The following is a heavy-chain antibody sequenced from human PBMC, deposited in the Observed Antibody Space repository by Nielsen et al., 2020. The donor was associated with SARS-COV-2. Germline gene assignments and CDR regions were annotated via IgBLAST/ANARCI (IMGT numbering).Heavy chain of an antibody. Sequence: GGSLRLSCAASGFTFDDYAMHWVRQAPGKGLEWVSGISWNSGSIGYADSVKGRFTISRDNAKNSLYLQMNSLRAEDTAVYYCARDLSNYYGMDVWGQGTTVTVSS. J-gene: IGHJ6*02. V-gene: IGHV3-9*01. CDR3: ARDLSNYYGMDV. CDR1: GFTFDDYA. CDR2: ISWNSGSI.